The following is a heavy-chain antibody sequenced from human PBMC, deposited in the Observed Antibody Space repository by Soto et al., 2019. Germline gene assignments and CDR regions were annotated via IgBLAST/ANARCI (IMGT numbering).Heavy chain of an antibody. CDR2: TSYDGSNK. CDR1: GFTFRSYV. CDR3: ARWGTTGGLDV. J-gene: IGHJ1*01. Sequence: QVQLVESGGGVVQPGTSLRLSCVGSGFTFRSYVIHWVRQAPGKGLEWVALTSYDGSNKDYGDSVKGRFTISRDNSRNTVDLQMESLRREDTALCYCARWGTTGGLDVWGQGTLVSVSS. V-gene: IGHV3-33*05. D-gene: IGHD3-16*01.